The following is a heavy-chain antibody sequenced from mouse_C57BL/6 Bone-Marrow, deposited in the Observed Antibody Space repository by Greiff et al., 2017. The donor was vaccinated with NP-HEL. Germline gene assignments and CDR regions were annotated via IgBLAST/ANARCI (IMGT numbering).Heavy chain of an antibody. D-gene: IGHD2-3*01. CDR1: GYTFTSSW. V-gene: IGHV1-69*01. Sequence: QVQLQQPGAELVMPGASVQLSCKASGYTFTSSWMHWVKQRPGPGLAWIGALDPSDSYTNYNQKFKGTSTLTVDKSSSTAYMQLSSLTSEDSAVYYCARRGGYYPWFAYWGQGTLDTVSA. CDR2: LDPSDSYT. CDR3: ARRGGYYPWFAY. J-gene: IGHJ3*01.